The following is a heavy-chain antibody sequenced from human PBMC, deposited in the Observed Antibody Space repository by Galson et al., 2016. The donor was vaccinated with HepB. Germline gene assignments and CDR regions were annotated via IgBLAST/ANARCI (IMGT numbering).Heavy chain of an antibody. V-gene: IGHV4/OR15-8*02. Sequence: SETLSLTCTDSGASIITNTWWNWFRQAPGKGLEWIGEIYHGGNLHYNPSLKNRIYISLDKSKNDFSLYLSSVTAADTAVYYCAKDRATPYWGPGILVTVSS. CDR2: IYHGGNL. J-gene: IGHJ4*02. CDR1: GASIITNTW. CDR3: AKDRATPY. D-gene: IGHD3-10*01.